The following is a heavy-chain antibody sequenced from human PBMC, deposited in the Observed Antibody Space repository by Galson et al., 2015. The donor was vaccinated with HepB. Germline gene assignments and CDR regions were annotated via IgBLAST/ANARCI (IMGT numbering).Heavy chain of an antibody. J-gene: IGHJ4*02. CDR2: FDTEDGET. V-gene: IGHV1-24*01. CDR3: ATEIKQAAVTTLFDY. CDR1: GYTLTDFS. Sequence: SVKVSCKVSGYTLTDFSMHWVRQAPGKGLEWMGGFDTEDGETIYAQKFQGRVTMTEDTSTDTAYMELSSLRSEDTAVYYCATEIKQAAVTTLFDYWGQGTLVTVSS. D-gene: IGHD4-17*01.